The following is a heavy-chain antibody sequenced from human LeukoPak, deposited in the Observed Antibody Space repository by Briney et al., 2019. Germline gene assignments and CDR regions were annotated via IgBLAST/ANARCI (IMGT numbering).Heavy chain of an antibody. CDR1: GYTFTGYY. CDR3: ATDHGEGSHFDY. Sequence: ASVKVSCKASGYTFTGYYMHWVRQAPGQGLEWMGWINPNSGGTNYAQKFQGRVTMTEDTSTDTAYMELSSLRSEDTAVYYCATDHGEGSHFDYWGQGTLVTVSS. D-gene: IGHD1-26*01. CDR2: INPNSGGT. J-gene: IGHJ4*02. V-gene: IGHV1-2*02.